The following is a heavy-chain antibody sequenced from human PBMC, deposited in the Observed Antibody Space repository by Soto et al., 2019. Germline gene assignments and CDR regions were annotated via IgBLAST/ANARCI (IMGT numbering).Heavy chain of an antibody. CDR1: GFTFSSYA. J-gene: IGHJ4*02. Sequence: QVQLVESGGGVVQPGRSLRLSCAASGFTFSSYAMHWVRQAPGKGLEWVAVISYDGSNKYYADSVKGRFTISRDNSKNTLYLKMNSLGGEDTAVYYCAREKITADYDFWSGYYGPFDYWGQGTLVTVSS. CDR2: ISYDGSNK. CDR3: AREKITADYDFWSGYYGPFDY. V-gene: IGHV3-30-3*01. D-gene: IGHD3-3*01.